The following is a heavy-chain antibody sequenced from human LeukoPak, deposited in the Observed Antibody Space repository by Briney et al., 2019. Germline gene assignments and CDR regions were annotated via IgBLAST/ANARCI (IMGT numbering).Heavy chain of an antibody. D-gene: IGHD6-19*01. J-gene: IGHJ3*02. Sequence: GASVKVSCKASGYTFTSYGISWVRQAPGQGLEWMGWISAYNGNTNYAQKFQGRVTITRDTSASTAYMELSSLRSEDTAVYYCATLKIAVAGPSAFDIWGQGTMVTVSS. V-gene: IGHV1-18*01. CDR1: GYTFTSYG. CDR2: ISAYNGNT. CDR3: ATLKIAVAGPSAFDI.